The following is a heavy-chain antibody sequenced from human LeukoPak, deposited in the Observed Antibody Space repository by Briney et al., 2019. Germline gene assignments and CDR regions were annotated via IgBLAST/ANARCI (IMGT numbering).Heavy chain of an antibody. CDR3: AKKDGDF. V-gene: IGHV4-4*07. J-gene: IGHJ4*02. CDR2: IYANGIT. CDR1: GGSISSYY. Sequence: SETLSLTCIVSGGSISSYYWSWIRQPPGKGLEWIGRIYANGITSYNPSLESRLTISLDTSKNQLSLRLSSVTAADTALYYCAKKDGDFWGQGTLVTVSS.